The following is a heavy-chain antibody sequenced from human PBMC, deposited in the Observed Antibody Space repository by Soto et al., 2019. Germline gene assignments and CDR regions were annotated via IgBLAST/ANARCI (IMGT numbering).Heavy chain of an antibody. V-gene: IGHV2-5*02. CDR3: AQSKWELLRAFEV. J-gene: IGHJ3*01. CDR1: GFSLTRSEVG. Sequence: QITLKESGPPLVKPSRTLTLTCTFAGFSLTRSEVGVGWIRQPPGKALEWLALIYGDDEKLYRPSLKTRLTITRHTSANQVVLTLTNMDPVDTATYYCAQSKWELLRAFEVWGQGTMVTVSS. D-gene: IGHD1-26*01. CDR2: IYGDDEK.